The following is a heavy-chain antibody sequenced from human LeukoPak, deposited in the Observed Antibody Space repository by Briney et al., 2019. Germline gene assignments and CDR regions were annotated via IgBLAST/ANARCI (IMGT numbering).Heavy chain of an antibody. Sequence: QPGGSLRLSCAASGFIFTNYAMTWVRQAPGKGLKWVSGISGSGGSTYYADSVKGRFTISRDKSKNTLYLQMNSLRAEDTAVYYCAKDRDGYNTDFDYWGQGTLVTVSS. J-gene: IGHJ4*02. CDR2: ISGSGGST. V-gene: IGHV3-23*01. CDR3: AKDRDGYNTDFDY. D-gene: IGHD5-24*01. CDR1: GFIFTNYA.